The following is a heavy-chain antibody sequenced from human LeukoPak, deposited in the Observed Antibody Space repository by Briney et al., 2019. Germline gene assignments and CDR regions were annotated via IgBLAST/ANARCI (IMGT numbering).Heavy chain of an antibody. D-gene: IGHD3-10*01. V-gene: IGHV1-46*01. CDR2: INPSGGST. J-gene: IGHJ3*02. Sequence: ASVKVSCKASGYTFTSYYMHWVRQAPGQGLEWMGIINPSGGSTSYAQKFQGRVTMTRDMSTSTVYMELSSLRSEDTAVYYCASRPTALRGAFDIWGQGTMVTVSS. CDR3: ASRPTALRGAFDI. CDR1: GYTFTSYY.